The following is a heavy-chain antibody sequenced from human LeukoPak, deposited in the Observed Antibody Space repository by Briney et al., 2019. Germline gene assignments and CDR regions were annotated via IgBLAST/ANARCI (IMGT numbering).Heavy chain of an antibody. J-gene: IGHJ4*02. V-gene: IGHV4-59*01. Sequence: PSETLSLTCTLSGGSISTYYWSWIRQPPGKGLEWIGYIYFSGSTDYNPSLKSRVTISVDTSKNQFSLKLSSVTAADTAVYYCARSRGSTSFIDYWGQGTLVTVSS. D-gene: IGHD3-10*01. CDR1: GGSISTYY. CDR2: IYFSGST. CDR3: ARSRGSTSFIDY.